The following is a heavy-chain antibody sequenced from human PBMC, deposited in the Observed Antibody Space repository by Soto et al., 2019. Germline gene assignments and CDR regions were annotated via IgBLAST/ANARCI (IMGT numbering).Heavy chain of an antibody. CDR1: GGSISSYY. V-gene: IGHV4-59*01. CDR2: IYYSGST. J-gene: IGHJ4*02. Sequence: SETLSLTCTVSGGSISSYYWSWIRQPPGKGLEWIGYIYYSGSTNYNPSLKSRVTISVDTSKNQFSLKLSSVTAADTAVYYCARASGSYDISVRSRRDLDYWCQGTLVTVS. CDR3: ARASGSYDISVRSRRDLDY. D-gene: IGHD3-22*01.